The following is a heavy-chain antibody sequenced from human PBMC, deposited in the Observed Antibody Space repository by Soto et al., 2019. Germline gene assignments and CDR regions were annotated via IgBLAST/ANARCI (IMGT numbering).Heavy chain of an antibody. Sequence: QVQLVESGGGVVQPGRSLRLSCAASGFTFSSYAMHWVRQAPGKGLEWVAVISYDGSNKYYADSVKGRFTISRDNSKNTLYLQMNSLRAEDTAVYYCAREASGEAGGMDVWGQGTTVTVSS. CDR1: GFTFSSYA. D-gene: IGHD6-19*01. CDR2: ISYDGSNK. J-gene: IGHJ6*02. CDR3: AREASGEAGGMDV. V-gene: IGHV3-30-3*01.